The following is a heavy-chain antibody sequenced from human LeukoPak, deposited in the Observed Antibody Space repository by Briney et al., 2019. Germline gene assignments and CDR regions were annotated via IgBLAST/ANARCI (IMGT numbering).Heavy chain of an antibody. D-gene: IGHD1-26*01. CDR3: AGRSARYFDS. CDR2: VFYSGPT. Sequence: LETLSLTCTVSGDSNDSYYWSWIRQPPGEGLQWIGYVFYSGPTNYDASLKSRVAISVDRSKNQFSLKLTSVSAADTAVYYCAGRSARYFDSWGQGTPVSVSS. J-gene: IGHJ4*02. CDR1: GDSNDSYY. V-gene: IGHV4-59*01.